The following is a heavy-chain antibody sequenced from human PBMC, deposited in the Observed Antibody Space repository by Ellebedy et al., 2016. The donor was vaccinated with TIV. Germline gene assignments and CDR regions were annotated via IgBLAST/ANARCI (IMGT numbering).Heavy chain of an antibody. CDR2: LNPNSGNT. Sequence: AASVKVSCKASGYTFSSYDINWVRQATGQGLEWMGWLNPNSGNTGYAEKFQGRVTMTRDSSTSTAYMDMSSLRSDDTAVYYCARGAFSSSFFFKSYYHGMDVWGQGTTVTVSS. D-gene: IGHD6-6*01. CDR3: ARGAFSSSFFFKSYYHGMDV. V-gene: IGHV1-8*01. CDR1: GYTFSSYD. J-gene: IGHJ6*02.